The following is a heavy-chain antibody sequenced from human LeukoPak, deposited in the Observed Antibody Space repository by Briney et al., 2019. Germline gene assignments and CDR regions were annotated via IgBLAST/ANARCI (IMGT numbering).Heavy chain of an antibody. CDR1: GGSISSTSSY. J-gene: IGHJ4*02. V-gene: IGHV4-39*01. D-gene: IGHD1-26*01. CDR3: ARFNYYGFDY. Sequence: PSETLSLTCTVSGGSISSTSSYWGWIRQPPGKGLEWIATIYYSGSTYYNASLKSRITIAVDTSKSQFSLKLSSVTAADTAVYYCARFNYYGFDYWGQGTLVTFSS. CDR2: IYYSGST.